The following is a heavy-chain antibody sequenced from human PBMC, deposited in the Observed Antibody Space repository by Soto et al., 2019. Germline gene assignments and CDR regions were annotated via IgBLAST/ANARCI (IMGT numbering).Heavy chain of an antibody. D-gene: IGHD5-12*01. CDR1: GGTFSSYA. CDR3: ARDQPWLQLRGGLDS. CDR2: IIPIFGTA. J-gene: IGHJ4*02. V-gene: IGHV1-69*12. Sequence: QVQLVQSGAEVKKPGSSVKVSCKASGGTFSSYAISWVRQAPGQGLEWMGGIIPIFGTANYAQKFQGRVTITADESTSTAYMELSSLSSEDTAVYSCARDQPWLQLRGGLDSWGQGTLVTVSS.